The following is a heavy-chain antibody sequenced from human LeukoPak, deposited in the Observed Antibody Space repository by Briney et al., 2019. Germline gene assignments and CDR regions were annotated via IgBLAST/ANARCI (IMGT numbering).Heavy chain of an antibody. CDR2: INPNSGGT. J-gene: IGHJ4*02. CDR3: ARDTGRETTSIDY. V-gene: IGHV1-2*02. Sequence: ASVKVSCKASGYTFTGYNMHWVRQAPGQGIERMGWINPNSGGTNYAQKFQGRVTMTRKTSISTAYMELSRLRSDDPAVYYCARDTGRETTSIDYWGQGTLVTVSS. D-gene: IGHD4-11*01. CDR1: GYTFTGYN.